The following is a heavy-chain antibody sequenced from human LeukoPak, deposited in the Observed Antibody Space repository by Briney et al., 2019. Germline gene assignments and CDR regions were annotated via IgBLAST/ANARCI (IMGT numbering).Heavy chain of an antibody. CDR2: IYYSGST. CDR1: GNSISSTTYY. V-gene: IGHV4-39*01. CDR3: ARHSTTVISEAAFDI. J-gene: IGHJ3*02. D-gene: IGHD4-17*01. Sequence: PSETLSLTCSVSGNSISSTTYYWGWIRQPPGQGLEWIGTIYYSGSTYYNPSLKSRVSISVDTSKNQFSLKVRSANSADTAVYYCARHSTTVISEAAFDIWGQGTTVSVSS.